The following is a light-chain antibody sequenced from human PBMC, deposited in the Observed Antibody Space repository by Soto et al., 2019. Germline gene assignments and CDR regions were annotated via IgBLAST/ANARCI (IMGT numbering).Light chain of an antibody. Sequence: DIQMTQSPSSLFASVGDRVTIICRASQSIDSYLNWYQQKLGKAPKVLIYAASNLESGVPSRFGGSGSVTDFTLTISSLQPEDFATYYCQQSHSMPYTFGQGTKLEIK. CDR2: AAS. CDR3: QQSHSMPYT. V-gene: IGKV1-39*01. J-gene: IGKJ2*01. CDR1: QSIDSY.